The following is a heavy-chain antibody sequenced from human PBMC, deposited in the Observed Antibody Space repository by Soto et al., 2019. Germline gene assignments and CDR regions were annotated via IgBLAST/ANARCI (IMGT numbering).Heavy chain of an antibody. CDR3: AKDFVRAFDV. CDR1: GFTFSSYA. Sequence: EVLLLESGGGLVQPGGSLRLSCAAYGFTFSSYAMTWVRQAPGKGLEWVSTISLSGGSTYYADSVEGRFTISRDNSKNTLFLQMNSLSAEDTAVYYCAKDFVRAFDVWGQGTMVTVSS. J-gene: IGHJ3*01. V-gene: IGHV3-23*01. CDR2: ISLSGGST.